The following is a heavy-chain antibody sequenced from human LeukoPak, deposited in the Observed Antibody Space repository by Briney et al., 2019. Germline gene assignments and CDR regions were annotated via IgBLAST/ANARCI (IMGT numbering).Heavy chain of an antibody. CDR1: GGSISSYY. Sequence: KPSETLSLTCTVSGGSISSYYWSWIRQPPGKGLEWIGYIYYSGSTNYSPSLKSRVTISVDTSKNQFSLKLSSVTAADTAVYYCARAPVDCGGDCYGPFDYWGQGTLVTVSS. J-gene: IGHJ4*02. D-gene: IGHD2-21*02. V-gene: IGHV4-59*01. CDR2: IYYSGST. CDR3: ARAPVDCGGDCYGPFDY.